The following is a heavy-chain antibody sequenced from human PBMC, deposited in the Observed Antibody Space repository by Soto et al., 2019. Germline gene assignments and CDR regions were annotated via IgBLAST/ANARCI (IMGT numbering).Heavy chain of an antibody. Sequence: LEWVANINEDGTETYYAESVRGRLTFSRDNAQNSLFLQMNSLRAEDTAVYYCARCITMVRGEVARGPKYYYYGLDVWGQGTTVTVSS. J-gene: IGHJ6*02. V-gene: IGHV3-7*01. D-gene: IGHD3-10*01. CDR3: ARCITMVRGEVARGPKYYYYGLDV. CDR2: INEDGTET.